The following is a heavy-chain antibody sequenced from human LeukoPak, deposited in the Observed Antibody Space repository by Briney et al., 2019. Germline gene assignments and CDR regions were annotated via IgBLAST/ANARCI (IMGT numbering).Heavy chain of an antibody. CDR3: ARGEKSSSWYVVHPHFDY. D-gene: IGHD6-13*01. CDR1: GGAISSYY. V-gene: IGHV4-59*01. CDR2: IYYSGST. Sequence: SETLSLTCTVSGGAISSYYWSGTRQPPGKGLEWIGYIYYSGSTNYNPSLKSRVTISVDTSKNQFSLKMSSVTAADPAVYYCARGEKSSSWYVVHPHFDYWGQGPLVTVSS. J-gene: IGHJ4*02.